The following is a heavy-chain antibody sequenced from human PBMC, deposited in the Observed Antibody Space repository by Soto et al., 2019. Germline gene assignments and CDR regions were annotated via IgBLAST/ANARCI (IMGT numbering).Heavy chain of an antibody. CDR3: AKNNQYCSSNNCLVFDY. CDR1: GFIFSNYW. CDR2: IKQDGSEK. D-gene: IGHD2-2*01. J-gene: IGHJ4*02. Sequence: EVQVVESGGGLVQPGGSLRLSCAASGFIFSNYWMSWVRQAPGKGLEWVANIKQDGSEKHYVDSVKGRFTISRDNADNSLYLQMNSLRADATAVYYCAKNNQYCSSNNCLVFDYWGQGTLVNVSS. V-gene: IGHV3-7*01.